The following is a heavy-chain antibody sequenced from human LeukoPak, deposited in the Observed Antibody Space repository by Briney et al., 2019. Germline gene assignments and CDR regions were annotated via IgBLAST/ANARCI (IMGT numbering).Heavy chain of an antibody. V-gene: IGHV3-21*04. CDR3: ARGHDYGGAWYYFDC. Sequence: GGSLRLSCAASGFTFSSYSMNWVRQAPGKGLEWVSSISRSSSYIYYADSAKGRFSISRDNAKNSLYLQMNSLRAEDTAVYYCARGHDYGGAWYYFDCWGQGTLVTVSS. D-gene: IGHD4-23*01. CDR1: GFTFSSYS. CDR2: ISRSSSYI. J-gene: IGHJ4*02.